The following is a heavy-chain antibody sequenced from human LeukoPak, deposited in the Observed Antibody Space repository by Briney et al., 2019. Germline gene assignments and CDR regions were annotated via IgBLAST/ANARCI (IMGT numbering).Heavy chain of an antibody. D-gene: IGHD3-22*01. CDR1: GFTFSSYA. J-gene: IGHJ4*02. CDR3: AKGRYYDSSGYQHFDY. Sequence: GGSLRLSCAASGFTFSSYAMSWVRQAPGKGLEWVSAISGSGGSTYYADSVKGRFTISRDNSKNTLYLQMNSLRAEDTAVFYCAKGRYYDSSGYQHFDYWGQGTLVTVSS. V-gene: IGHV3-23*01. CDR2: ISGSGGST.